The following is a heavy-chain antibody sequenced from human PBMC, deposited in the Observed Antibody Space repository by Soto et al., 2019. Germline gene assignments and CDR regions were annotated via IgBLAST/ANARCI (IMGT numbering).Heavy chain of an antibody. CDR1: GYTFSSYH. J-gene: IGHJ4*02. V-gene: IGHV1-18*01. CDR3: ARDLPLVDY. D-gene: IGHD6-13*01. Sequence: QIQLVQSGAEVKKPGASVKVSCKASGYTFSSYHITWVRQAPGQGLEWMGWISAYNGNTNYAQNLQGRVTMTTDPSTSTAYMELRSLRSDDTPVYYCARDLPLVDYWGQGTLVTFSS. CDR2: ISAYNGNT.